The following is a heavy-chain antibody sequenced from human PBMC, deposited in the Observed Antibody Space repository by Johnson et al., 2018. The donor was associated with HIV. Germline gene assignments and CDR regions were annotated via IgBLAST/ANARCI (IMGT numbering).Heavy chain of an antibody. CDR3: VRDPYYYDSSDAFDI. J-gene: IGHJ3*02. V-gene: IGHV3-30*04. CDR2: ISYDGGNK. Sequence: QVQLVESGGGVVQPGRSLRLSCAASGFTFSSYAMHWVRQAPGKGLEWVAVISYDGGNKYYADSVKGRFTISRDNSKNTLYLQMNSLRAEDTALYYCVRDPYYYDSSDAFDIWGQGTMVTVSS. D-gene: IGHD3-22*01. CDR1: GFTFSSYA.